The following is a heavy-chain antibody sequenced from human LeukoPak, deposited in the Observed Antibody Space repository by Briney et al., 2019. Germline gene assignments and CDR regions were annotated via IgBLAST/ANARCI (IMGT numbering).Heavy chain of an antibody. CDR1: GFTFDDYA. V-gene: IGHV3-43*01. D-gene: IGHD4-17*01. CDR3: AKNGPDGDQSVWGFDY. CDR2: INWDGVST. Sequence: GGSLRLSCAASGFTFDDYAMHWVRQAPGKGLEWVSLINWDGVSTYYADSVKGRFTISRDNSKNSLYLQMNSLRTEDTALYYCAKNGPDGDQSVWGFDYWGQGTLVTVSS. J-gene: IGHJ4*02.